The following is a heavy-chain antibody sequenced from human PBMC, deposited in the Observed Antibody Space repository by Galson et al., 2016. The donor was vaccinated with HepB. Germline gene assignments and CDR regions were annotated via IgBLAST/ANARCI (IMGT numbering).Heavy chain of an antibody. J-gene: IGHJ5*02. CDR1: GFTFSNYD. V-gene: IGHV3-23*01. D-gene: IGHD3-16*01. CDR2: ISGSGAST. CDR3: VREGGRGGGSP. Sequence: SLRLSCAASGFTFSNYDMSWVRQAPGRGLEWVSGISGSGASTTYADSVKGRFTISRDNAKNSLYLQLNSLRAEDTAVYYCVREGGRGGGSPWGQGALVTVSS.